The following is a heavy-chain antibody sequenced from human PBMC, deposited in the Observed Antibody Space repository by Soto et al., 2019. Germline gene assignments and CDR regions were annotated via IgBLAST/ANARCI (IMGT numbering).Heavy chain of an antibody. CDR1: GGSFSGYY. V-gene: IGHV4-34*01. CDR3: ARRLQYYDFWSGYYTPSNWFDP. CDR2: INHSGST. D-gene: IGHD3-3*01. J-gene: IGHJ5*02. Sequence: SETLSLTCAVYGGSFSGYYWSWIRQPPGKGPEWIGEINHSGSTNYNPSLKSRVTISVDTSKNQFSLKLSSVTAADTAVYYCARRLQYYDFWSGYYTPSNWFDPWGQGTLVTVSS.